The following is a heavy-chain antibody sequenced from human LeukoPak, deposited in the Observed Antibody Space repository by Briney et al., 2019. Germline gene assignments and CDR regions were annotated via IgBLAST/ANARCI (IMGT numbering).Heavy chain of an antibody. D-gene: IGHD3-22*01. CDR3: ARDCGSSGYYTRGSY. CDR1: GFTFSSYS. CDR2: ISSSSSYI. V-gene: IGHV3-21*01. Sequence: PGGSLRLSCAASGFTFSSYSMNWVRQAPGKGLEWVSSISSSSSYIYYADSVKGRFTISRDNAKNSLYLQMNSLRAEDTAVYYCARDCGSSGYYTRGSYWGQGTLVTVSS. J-gene: IGHJ4*02.